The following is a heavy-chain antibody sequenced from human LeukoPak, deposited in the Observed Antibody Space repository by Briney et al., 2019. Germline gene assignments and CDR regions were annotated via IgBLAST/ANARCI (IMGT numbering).Heavy chain of an antibody. D-gene: IGHD3-10*01. Sequence: SETLSLTCTVSGGSISSYYWSWIRQPPGKGLEWIGYIYYSGNTNYKPSLKSRVTISVDTSKNQFSLKLSSVTAADTAVYYCARGGYYGSGSDFRFDPWGQGTLVTVSS. J-gene: IGHJ5*02. CDR1: GGSISSYY. V-gene: IGHV4-59*01. CDR3: ARGGYYGSGSDFRFDP. CDR2: IYYSGNT.